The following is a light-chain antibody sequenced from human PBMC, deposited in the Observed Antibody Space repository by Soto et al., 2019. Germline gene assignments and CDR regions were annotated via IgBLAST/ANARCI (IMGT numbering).Light chain of an antibody. Sequence: DIQMTQSPSTLSASVGDRVTITCRASQSISSWLDWYQQKPGKDPKLLIYDASSLESGVPSRFFGSGSGTEFTITVRSLQPDDFATYSCQQYRTFGQGTKVEIK. CDR1: QSISSW. V-gene: IGKV1-5*01. CDR2: DAS. CDR3: QQYRT. J-gene: IGKJ1*01.